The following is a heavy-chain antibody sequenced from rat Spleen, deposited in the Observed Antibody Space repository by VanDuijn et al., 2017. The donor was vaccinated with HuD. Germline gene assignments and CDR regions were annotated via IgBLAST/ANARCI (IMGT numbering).Heavy chain of an antibody. J-gene: IGHJ2*01. CDR2: ISPSGGST. Sequence: EVQLVESDGGLVQPGRSLKLSCAASGFTFSDYGMAWVRQAPTKGLEWVASISPSGGSTYYRDSVKGRFTISRDIAKSTLSLQMDSLRSEDTATYYCARRHYGYTDYFDYWGQGVMVTVSS. CDR3: ARRHYGYTDYFDY. CDR1: GFTFSDYG. V-gene: IGHV5S13*01. D-gene: IGHD1-9*01.